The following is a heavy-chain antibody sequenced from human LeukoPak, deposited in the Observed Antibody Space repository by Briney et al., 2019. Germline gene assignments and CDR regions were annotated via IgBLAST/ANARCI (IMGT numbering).Heavy chain of an antibody. Sequence: PSETLSLTCTVSGGSISSYYWSWIRQPPGKGLEWIGYIYYSGSTNYNPSLKSRVTISVDTSRNQFSLKLSSVTAADTAVYYCARGRELGISSWYFDLWGRGTLVTVSS. D-gene: IGHD7-27*01. V-gene: IGHV4-59*01. CDR1: GGSISSYY. J-gene: IGHJ2*01. CDR3: ARGRELGISSWYFDL. CDR2: IYYSGST.